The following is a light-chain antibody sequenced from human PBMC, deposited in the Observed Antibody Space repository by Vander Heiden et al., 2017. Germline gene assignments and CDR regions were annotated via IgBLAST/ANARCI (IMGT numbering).Light chain of an antibody. CDR2: GAS. CDR1: QSVNSN. Sequence: EIVMTQSPATLSVSPGEGATLSCRASQSVNSNLAWYQQKPGQGTRLLIYGASTRATGIPTRFSGSGSGTEFTLTINSLQSEDFAVYYCQQDNYWAQRFGQGTKVEFK. V-gene: IGKV3-15*01. J-gene: IGKJ1*01. CDR3: QQDNYWAQR.